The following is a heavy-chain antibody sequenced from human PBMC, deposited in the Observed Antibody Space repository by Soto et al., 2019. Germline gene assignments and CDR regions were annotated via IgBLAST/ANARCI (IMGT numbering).Heavy chain of an antibody. V-gene: IGHV3-48*03. D-gene: IGHD3-10*01. Sequence: EVQLLESGGGLVQPGGSLRLSCGVSGFTFNDFEMNWVRQAPGKGPEWLAYIDGSGATKKYADSVRGRFTISRNNPNNSLFLQMSSLSAADTAIYYCASGFGRFNYGGQGTLVSVSS. CDR2: IDGSGATK. CDR3: ASGFGRFNY. CDR1: GFTFNDFE. J-gene: IGHJ4*02.